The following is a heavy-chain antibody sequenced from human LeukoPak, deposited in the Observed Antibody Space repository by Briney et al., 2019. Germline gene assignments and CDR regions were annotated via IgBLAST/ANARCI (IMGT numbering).Heavy chain of an antibody. Sequence: SQTLSLTCAISGDSISSNSAAWNWIRQSPSRGLEWLGRTYYRSKWYNGFAFSVKSRMTINPDTSKNQFSLQLNSVTAADTAVYYCARHYGPWGQGTLVAVSS. CDR3: ARHYGP. D-gene: IGHD3-16*01. V-gene: IGHV6-1*01. CDR1: GDSISSNSAA. CDR2: TYYRSKWYN. J-gene: IGHJ5*02.